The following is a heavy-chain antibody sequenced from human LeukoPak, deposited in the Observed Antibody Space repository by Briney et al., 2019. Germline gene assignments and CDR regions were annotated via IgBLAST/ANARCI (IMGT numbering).Heavy chain of an antibody. CDR1: GFNFNDFY. D-gene: IGHD1-26*01. CDR2: ITSLSTTT. V-gene: IGHV3-11*01. Sequence: PGGSLRLSCAASGFNFNDFYMAWIRQAPGKGLEWISYITSLSTTTYYADSVKGRFTISRDNAKKSLYLHMDNLRPEDTAMYHCVKVKSATYYSFDVWGQGTMVTVSS. J-gene: IGHJ3*01. CDR3: VKVKSATYYSFDV.